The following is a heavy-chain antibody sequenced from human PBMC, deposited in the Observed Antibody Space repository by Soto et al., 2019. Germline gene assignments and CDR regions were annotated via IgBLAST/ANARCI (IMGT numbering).Heavy chain of an antibody. V-gene: IGHV2-5*02. CDR3: AHGYGDYRTDAFDI. Sequence: QITLKESGPTLVKPTQTLTLTCTFSGFSLSTSGVGVGWIRQPPGKVLEWLALIYWDDDKRYSPSLKSRLTITKDTSKNQVVLTMTNMDPVDTATYYCAHGYGDYRTDAFDIWGQGTMVTVSS. CDR2: IYWDDDK. J-gene: IGHJ3*02. CDR1: GFSLSTSGVG. D-gene: IGHD4-17*01.